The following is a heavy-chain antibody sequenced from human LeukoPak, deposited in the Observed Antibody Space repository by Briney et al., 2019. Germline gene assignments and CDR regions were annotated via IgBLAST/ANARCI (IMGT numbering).Heavy chain of an antibody. V-gene: IGHV4-4*07. CDR3: ARVWLSSGSYWHFDF. J-gene: IGHJ2*01. D-gene: IGHD3-22*01. CDR1: GGSISSNY. CDR2: IYSSGNT. Sequence: SETLSLTCTVSGGSISSNYWSWIRQPAGKGLEYIGRIYSSGNTNYNPSLKSRVTMSVDTSKNQFSLLLHSVTAADTAVYYCARVWLSSGSYWHFDFWGRGTLVIVSS.